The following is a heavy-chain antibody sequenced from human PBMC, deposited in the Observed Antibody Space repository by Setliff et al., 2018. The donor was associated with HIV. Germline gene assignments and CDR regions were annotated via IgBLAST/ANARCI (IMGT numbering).Heavy chain of an antibody. CDR2: ISSDGSTT. D-gene: IGHD2-8*01. V-gene: IGHV3-74*03. J-gene: IGHJ4*02. Sequence: PGGSLRLSCAATGSIFSISYMRWVRQAPGRGLEWVSLISSDGSTTTYADSVKGRFTVSRDNARNTLYLQMNSLRPDDTAVYYCATDRFFVANYWGPGTLVTVS. CDR1: GSIFSISY. CDR3: ATDRFFVANY.